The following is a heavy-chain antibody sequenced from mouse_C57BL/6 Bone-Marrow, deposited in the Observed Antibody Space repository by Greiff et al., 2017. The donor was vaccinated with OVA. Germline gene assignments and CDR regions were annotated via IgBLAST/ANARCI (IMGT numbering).Heavy chain of an antibody. CDR3: ARGDGSSYGY. CDR1: GYTFTSYG. D-gene: IGHD1-1*01. J-gene: IGHJ2*01. Sequence: VKLVESGAELARPGASVKLSCKASGYTFTSYGISWVKQRTGQGLEWIGEIYPRSGNTYYNEKFKGKATLTADKSSSTAYMELRSLTSEDSAVYFCARGDGSSYGYWGQGTTLTVSS. CDR2: IYPRSGNT. V-gene: IGHV1-81*01.